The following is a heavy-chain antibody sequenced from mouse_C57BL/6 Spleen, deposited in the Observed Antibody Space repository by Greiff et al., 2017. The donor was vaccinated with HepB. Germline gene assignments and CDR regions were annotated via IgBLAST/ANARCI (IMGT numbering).Heavy chain of an antibody. V-gene: IGHV1-81*01. Sequence: QVQLKQSGAELARPGASVKLSCKASGYTFTSYGISWVKQRTGQGLEWIGEIYPRSGNTYYNEKFKGKATLTADKSSSTAYMELRSLTSEDSAVYFCARGITTVVAEEDYWGQGTTLTVSS. J-gene: IGHJ2*01. D-gene: IGHD1-1*01. CDR3: ARGITTVVAEEDY. CDR1: GYTFTSYG. CDR2: IYPRSGNT.